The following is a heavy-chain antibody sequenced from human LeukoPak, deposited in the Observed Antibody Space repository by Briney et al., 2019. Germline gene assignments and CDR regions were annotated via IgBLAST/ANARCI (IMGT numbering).Heavy chain of an antibody. J-gene: IGHJ4*02. CDR2: IKRDGSEK. CDR1: GFTFSSYA. V-gene: IGHV3-7*01. Sequence: GGSLRLSCAASGFTFSSYAMSWVRQAPGKGLEWVANIKRDGSEKYYVDSVKGRFTISRDNAKNSLYLQMNSLRAEDTAVYYCARERGMQWELNNWGQGTLVTVSS. CDR3: ARERGMQWELNN. D-gene: IGHD1-26*01.